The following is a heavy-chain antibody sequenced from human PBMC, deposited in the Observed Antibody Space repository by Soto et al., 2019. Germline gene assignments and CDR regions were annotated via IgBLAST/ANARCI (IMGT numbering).Heavy chain of an antibody. V-gene: IGHV3-48*03. CDR2: ISSSGSTE. CDR1: GFTFSRFE. D-gene: IGHD3-10*01. CDR3: TRAAWFPYLSAY. J-gene: IGHJ4*02. Sequence: EVQLVESGGGSVQPGGSLRLACAASGFTFSRFELHWVRQAPGMGLEWIAYISSSGSTEYYASSVACRFTISRDNANNSVYLQIASLSAEDPARYSGTRAAWFPYLSAYWGQGVLVSVPS.